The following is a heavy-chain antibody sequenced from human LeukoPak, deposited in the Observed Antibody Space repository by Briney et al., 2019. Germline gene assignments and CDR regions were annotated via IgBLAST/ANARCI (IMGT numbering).Heavy chain of an antibody. D-gene: IGHD6-13*01. CDR3: ATDSIAAAGTDFDY. V-gene: IGHV3-21*04. CDR2: ISSSSSYI. J-gene: IGHJ4*02. Sequence: SCKASGGTFSSYAISWVRQAPGQGLEWVSSISSSSSYIYYADSVKGRFTISRDNAKNSLYLQMNSLRAEDTAVYYCATDSIAAAGTDFDYWGQGTLVTVSS. CDR1: GGTFSSYA.